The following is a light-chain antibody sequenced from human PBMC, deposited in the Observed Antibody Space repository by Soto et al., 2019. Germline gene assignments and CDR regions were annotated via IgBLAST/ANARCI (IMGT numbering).Light chain of an antibody. Sequence: QSALTQPPSASGTPGQRVTISCSGSSSNIGSNTVNWYQHHPGTVPKVIIYETSKRPSGVSDRFSGSKSGNTASLTISGLQAEDEADYYCFSFTSTNTHVFGSGTKV. CDR1: SSNIGSNT. V-gene: IGLV1-44*01. CDR2: ETS. J-gene: IGLJ1*01. CDR3: FSFTSTNTHV.